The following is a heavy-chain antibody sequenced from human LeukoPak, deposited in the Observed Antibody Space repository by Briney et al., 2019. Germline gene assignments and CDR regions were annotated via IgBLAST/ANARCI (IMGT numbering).Heavy chain of an antibody. D-gene: IGHD2-15*01. V-gene: IGHV4-30-4*08. CDR3: ARGSRGTVVVAASAFDI. J-gene: IGHJ3*02. Sequence: WVRQPPGKGPEWIGYIYNSGNTYYNPSLKSRVSISADTSENEFSLKLSSVSAADTAVYYCARGSRGTVVVAASAFDIWGQGTFLTVSS. CDR2: IYNSGNT.